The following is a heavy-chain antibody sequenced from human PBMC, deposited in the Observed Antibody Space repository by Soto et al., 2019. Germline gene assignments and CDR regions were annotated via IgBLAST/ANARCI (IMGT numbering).Heavy chain of an antibody. CDR1: GFIFSSYE. CDR2: ISDSGTTI. D-gene: IGHD2-8*02. Sequence: ELQLVESVGGLVQPGGSLTLSCAASGFIFSSYEVDWVRQAPGKGLEWISYISDSGTTIYYAASVKGRFTISRDDARNSLYLQMNNLRAEDTAVYFCVKEYCTGGTCFDAFDLWGQGTMVTVSS. CDR3: VKEYCTGGTCFDAFDL. J-gene: IGHJ3*01. V-gene: IGHV3-48*03.